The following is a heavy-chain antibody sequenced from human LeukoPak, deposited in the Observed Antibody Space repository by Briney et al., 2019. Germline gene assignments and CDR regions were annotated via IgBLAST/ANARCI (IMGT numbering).Heavy chain of an antibody. J-gene: IGHJ4*02. CDR3: ARDRYSSSWYDY. Sequence: ASVKVSCKASGGTFSSYAISWVRQAPGQGLEWMGGIIPIFGTANYAQKFQGRVTTTTDESTSTAYMELSSLRSEDTAVYYCARDRYSSSWYDYWGQGTLVTVSS. V-gene: IGHV1-69*05. CDR1: GGTFSSYA. D-gene: IGHD6-13*01. CDR2: IIPIFGTA.